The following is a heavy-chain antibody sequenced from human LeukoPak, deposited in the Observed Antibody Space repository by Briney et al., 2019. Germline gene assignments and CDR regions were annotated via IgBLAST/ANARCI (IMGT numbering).Heavy chain of an antibody. CDR2: IASDGSHT. CDR1: GFTFSNYF. J-gene: IGHJ3*02. D-gene: IGHD2-21*02. Sequence: GGSLRLSCAASGFTFSNYFMHWVRQAPGKGLEWVADIASDGSHTFYVESVKGRFTISRDNSKNTLYLQMNSLGPEDTAAYFCARERQDTVIHSGAFDIWGQGTMVTVSS. CDR3: ARERQDTVIHSGAFDI. V-gene: IGHV3-30-3*01.